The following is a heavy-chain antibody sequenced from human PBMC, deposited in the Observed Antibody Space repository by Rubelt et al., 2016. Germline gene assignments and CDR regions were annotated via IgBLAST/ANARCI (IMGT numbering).Heavy chain of an antibody. D-gene: IGHD1-14*01. CDR3: TAVTVVEPGCLEY. CDR2: IRSKGNSFAT. V-gene: IGHV3-73*01. J-gene: IGHJ4*02. Sequence: EVYLVESGGGLVQSGGSLKLSCAASGFSFSGSAMHWVRQASGKGLEWVGRIRSKGNSFATAYAESVNGRFTIYRDDSQNTAYLQMNSLQAEDTAVYYCTAVTVVEPGCLEYWGQGTLVTVSS. CDR1: GFSFSGSA.